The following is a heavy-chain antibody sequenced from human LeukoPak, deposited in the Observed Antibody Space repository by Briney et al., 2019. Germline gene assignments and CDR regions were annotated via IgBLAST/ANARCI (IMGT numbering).Heavy chain of an antibody. D-gene: IGHD2-15*01. CDR3: ASGELGSGPDSFDY. CDR2: ISSSSSYI. V-gene: IGHV3-21*01. CDR1: GFTFSSYS. J-gene: IGHJ4*02. Sequence: GGSLRLSCAASGFTFSSYSMNWVRQAPGKGLELVSSISSSSSYIYYADSVKGRFTISRDNAKNSLYLQMNSLRAEDTAVYYCASGELGSGPDSFDYWGQGTLVTVSS.